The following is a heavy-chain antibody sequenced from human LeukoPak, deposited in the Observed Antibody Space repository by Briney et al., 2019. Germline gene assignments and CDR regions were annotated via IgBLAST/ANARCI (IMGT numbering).Heavy chain of an antibody. CDR1: GGSISSYY. CDR2: IYYSGST. Sequence: KPSETLSLTCTVSGGSISSYYWSWIRRPPGKGLEWIGCIYYSGSTNYNPSLKSRVTISVDTSKDQFSLKLSSVTAADTAVYYCARGPVTIDYWGQGTLVTVSS. J-gene: IGHJ4*02. V-gene: IGHV4-59*01. D-gene: IGHD4-17*01. CDR3: ARGPVTIDY.